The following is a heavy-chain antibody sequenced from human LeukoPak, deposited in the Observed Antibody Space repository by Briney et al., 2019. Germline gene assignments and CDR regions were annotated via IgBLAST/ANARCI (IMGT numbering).Heavy chain of an antibody. CDR1: GGSFSGYY. Sequence: PSETLSLTCAVYGGSFSGYYWSWIRQPPGKGLEWIGEINHSGSTNYNPSLKSRVTISVDTSKNQFPLKLSSVTAADTAVYYCARVSVYYDSSGYYYVYYYYGMDVWGQGTTVTVSS. V-gene: IGHV4-34*01. J-gene: IGHJ6*02. CDR2: INHSGST. CDR3: ARVSVYYDSSGYYYVYYYYGMDV. D-gene: IGHD3-22*01.